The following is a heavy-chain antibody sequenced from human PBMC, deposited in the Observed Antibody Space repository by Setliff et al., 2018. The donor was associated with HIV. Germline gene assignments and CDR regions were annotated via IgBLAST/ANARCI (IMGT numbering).Heavy chain of an antibody. CDR3: ARQRDFDWLLQNYYYMDV. Sequence: SETLSLTCTVSGGSISSRDYYWGWFRQPPGKGLEWIGSMSYSGSAYYNPSLKSRVTISVDTSKSQFSLRLSSVTAADTAVYYCARQRDFDWLLQNYYYMDVWCKGATVTVSS. CDR2: MSYSGSA. CDR1: GGSISSRDYY. V-gene: IGHV4-39*01. D-gene: IGHD3-9*01. J-gene: IGHJ6*03.